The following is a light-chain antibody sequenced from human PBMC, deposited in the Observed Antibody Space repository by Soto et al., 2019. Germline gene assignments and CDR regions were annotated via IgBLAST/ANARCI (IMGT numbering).Light chain of an antibody. V-gene: IGLV1-40*01. J-gene: IGLJ1*01. CDR1: SSNIGANYD. CDR3: QSYDSTLSARYV. Sequence: QSVLTQPPSVSGAPGQRVTISCTGSSSNIGANYDVHWYQHRPGTAPKLLIFGNNNRPSGVPDRFSGSKSGTSASLAITGLQAEDEGDYYCQSYDSTLSARYVFGNGTKFTVL. CDR2: GNN.